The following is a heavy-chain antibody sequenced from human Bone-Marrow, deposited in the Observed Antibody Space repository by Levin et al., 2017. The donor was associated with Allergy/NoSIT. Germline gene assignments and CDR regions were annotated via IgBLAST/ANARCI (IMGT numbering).Heavy chain of an antibody. Sequence: GGSLRLSCGASGFTFSRYWMSWVRQAPGKGLEWVANIKQDGSEKYYVDSVKGRFTVSRDNAKTSLFLQMDSLRAEDTAVYYCARDKAEGASLFDYWGQGTLVTVSS. D-gene: IGHD2-2*01. J-gene: IGHJ4*02. CDR1: GFTFSRYW. V-gene: IGHV3-7*01. CDR3: ARDKAEGASLFDY. CDR2: IKQDGSEK.